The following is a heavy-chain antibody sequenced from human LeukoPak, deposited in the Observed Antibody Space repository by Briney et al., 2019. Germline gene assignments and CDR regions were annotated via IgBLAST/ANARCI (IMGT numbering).Heavy chain of an antibody. CDR3: AREAATELKIDY. Sequence: SETLSLTCAVYGGSFSGYYWSWIRQPPGKGLEWIGYIYNSGSTNYNPSLKSRVTISVDTSKNQFSLKLSSVTAADTAVYYCAREAATELKIDYWGQGTLVTVSS. CDR2: IYNSGST. D-gene: IGHD6-25*01. J-gene: IGHJ4*02. CDR1: GGSFSGYY. V-gene: IGHV4-4*08.